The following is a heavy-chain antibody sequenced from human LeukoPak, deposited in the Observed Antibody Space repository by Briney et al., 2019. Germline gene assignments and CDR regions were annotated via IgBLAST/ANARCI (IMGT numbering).Heavy chain of an antibody. CDR2: IIPIFGTA. CDR1: GGTFSSYA. V-gene: IGHV1-69*13. J-gene: IGHJ4*02. Sequence: SVKVSCKASGGTFSSYAISWVRQAPGQGLEWMGGIIPIFGTANYAQKFQGRVTITADESTSTAYMELSSLRSEDTAVYYCARAILRIQLWSAFDYWGQGTLVTVSS. D-gene: IGHD5-18*01. CDR3: ARAILRIQLWSAFDY.